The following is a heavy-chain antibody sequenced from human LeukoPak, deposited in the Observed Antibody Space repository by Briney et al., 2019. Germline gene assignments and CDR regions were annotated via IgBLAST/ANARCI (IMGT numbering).Heavy chain of an antibody. CDR3: AKAPDALIVVVIS. J-gene: IGHJ5*02. D-gene: IGHD3-22*01. CDR2: ISGGGGST. Sequence: GGSLRLSCAASGFTFSSYAMSWVRQAPGKGLEWVSAISGGGGSTFYADSVNGRFTISRDNSKNTLYLQMNSLRAEDTAVYYCAKAPDALIVVVISWGQGTLVTVSS. V-gene: IGHV3-23*01. CDR1: GFTFSSYA.